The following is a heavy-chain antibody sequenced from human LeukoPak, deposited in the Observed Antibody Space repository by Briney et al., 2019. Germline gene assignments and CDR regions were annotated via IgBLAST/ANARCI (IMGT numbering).Heavy chain of an antibody. D-gene: IGHD1-1*01. Sequence: GGSLRLSCAASGFTFSSYWMSWVRQAPGKGLEWVANIKQDGSEKYYVDSVKGRFTISRDNAKNSLYLQMNSLRAEDTAVYYCARDFRSVQLERRRAFDIWGQGTMVTVSS. CDR3: ARDFRSVQLERRRAFDI. CDR2: IKQDGSEK. CDR1: GFTFSSYW. V-gene: IGHV3-7*01. J-gene: IGHJ3*02.